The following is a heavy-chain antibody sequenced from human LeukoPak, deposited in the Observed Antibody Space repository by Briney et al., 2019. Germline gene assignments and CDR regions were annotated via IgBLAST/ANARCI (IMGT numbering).Heavy chain of an antibody. D-gene: IGHD4-17*01. CDR3: AGVGYGDYEGDHYFDY. Sequence: SETLSLTCTVSGGSISSYYWSWIRQPAGKGLEWIGRIYTSGSTNYNPSLKSRVTMSVDTSKNQFSLKLSSVTAADAAVYYCAGVGYGDYEGDHYFDYWGQGTLVTVSS. CDR2: IYTSGST. CDR1: GGSISSYY. J-gene: IGHJ4*02. V-gene: IGHV4-4*07.